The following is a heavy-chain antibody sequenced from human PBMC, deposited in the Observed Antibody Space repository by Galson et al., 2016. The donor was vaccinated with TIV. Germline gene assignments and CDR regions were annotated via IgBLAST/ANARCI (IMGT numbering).Heavy chain of an antibody. CDR1: GGTFSDYG. Sequence: SVKVSCKASGGTFSDYGISWVRQAPGQGLEWMGRIIPIFHSAKSAQKFQDRVTITADESMSTVYMELSSLRSEDTAVYYCARDLGDDDVLTGHLEPVGYFDNWGQGTLLTVSS. J-gene: IGHJ4*02. CDR2: IIPIFHSA. CDR3: ARDLGDDDVLTGHLEPVGYFDN. V-gene: IGHV1-69*13. D-gene: IGHD3-9*01.